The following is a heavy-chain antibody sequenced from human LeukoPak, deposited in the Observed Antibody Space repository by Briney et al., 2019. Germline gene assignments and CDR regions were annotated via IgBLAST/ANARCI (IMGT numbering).Heavy chain of an antibody. CDR3: ARQVFRTVNATGVRAYYYDN. D-gene: IGHD3/OR15-3a*01. V-gene: IGHV4-59*01. CDR1: DGSFSNYY. Sequence: SETLSLTCTVSDGSFSNYYWSWIRQPPGKGLEWVGYIYYSGGTNYNPYIKSRVTISAAPSKTQSPLKLRTVTTADTAIYYGARQVFRTVNATGVRAYYYDNWGHGALVTASS. J-gene: IGHJ4*01. CDR2: IYYSGGT.